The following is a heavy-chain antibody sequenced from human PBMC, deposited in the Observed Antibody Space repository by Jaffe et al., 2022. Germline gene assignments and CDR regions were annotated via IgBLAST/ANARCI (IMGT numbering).Heavy chain of an antibody. V-gene: IGHV4-34*01. CDR1: GGSFSGYY. J-gene: IGHJ4*02. Sequence: QVQLQQWGAGLLKPSETLSLTCAVYGGSFSGYYWSWIRQPPGKGLEWIGEINHSGSTNYNPSLKSRVTISVDTSKNQFSLKLSSVTAADTAVYYCARDRIAVAAGFDYWGQGTLVTVSS. CDR2: INHSGST. D-gene: IGHD6-19*01. CDR3: ARDRIAVAAGFDY.